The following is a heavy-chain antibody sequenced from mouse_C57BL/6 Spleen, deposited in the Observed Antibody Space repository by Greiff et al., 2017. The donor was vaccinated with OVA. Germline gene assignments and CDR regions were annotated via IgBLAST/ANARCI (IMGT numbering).Heavy chain of an antibody. V-gene: IGHV1-75*01. Sequence: VQLQQSGPELVKPGASVKISCKASGYTFTDYYINWVKQRPGQGLEWIGWIFPGSGSIYYNEKFKGRATLTVDNSSSTAYMLLSSLTSEDSAVYFCARSRALGAYYAMDDWGQGTSVTVSS. D-gene: IGHD1-2*01. J-gene: IGHJ4*01. CDR3: ARSRALGAYYAMDD. CDR2: IFPGSGSI. CDR1: GYTFTDYY.